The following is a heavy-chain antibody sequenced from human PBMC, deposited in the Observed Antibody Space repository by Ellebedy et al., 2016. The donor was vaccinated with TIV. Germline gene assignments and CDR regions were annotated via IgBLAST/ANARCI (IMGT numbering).Heavy chain of an antibody. J-gene: IGHJ3*02. CDR3: AKDREYYYDSSGLGDAFDI. CDR2: ISWNSGSI. D-gene: IGHD3-22*01. CDR1: GFTFDDYA. V-gene: IGHV3-9*01. Sequence: SLKISCAASGFTFDDYAMHWVRQAPGKGLGWVSGISWNSGSIGYADSVKGRFTISRDNAKNSLYLQMNSLRAEDTALYYCAKDREYYYDSSGLGDAFDIWGQGTMVTVSS.